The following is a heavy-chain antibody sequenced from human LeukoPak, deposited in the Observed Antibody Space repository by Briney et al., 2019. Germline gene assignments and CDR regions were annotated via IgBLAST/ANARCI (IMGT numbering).Heavy chain of an antibody. CDR3: ARAGDSNYAIGY. V-gene: IGHV3-21*01. D-gene: IGHD4-11*01. J-gene: IGHJ4*02. CDR1: GFTFRSFA. CDR2: ISSSSSYI. Sequence: PGGSLRLSCAASGFTFRSFAMSWVRQAPGKGLEWVSSISSSSSYIYYADSVKGRFTISRDNAKNSLYLQMNSLRAEDTAVYYCARAGDSNYAIGYWGQGTLVTVSP.